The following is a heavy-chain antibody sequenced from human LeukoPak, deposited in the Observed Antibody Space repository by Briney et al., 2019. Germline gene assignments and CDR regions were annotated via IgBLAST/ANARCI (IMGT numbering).Heavy chain of an antibody. CDR2: IKQDGSEK. CDR3: ATHSSSSGYDAFDI. J-gene: IGHJ3*02. CDR1: GFIFSNYW. Sequence: TGGPLRLSCAASGFIFSNYWMSWLRQAPGKGLEWVANIKQDGSEKYYVDSVKGRFTISRENAKNSLYLQMNSLRAEDTAVYYCATHSSSSGYDAFDIWGQGTMVTVSS. D-gene: IGHD6-6*01. V-gene: IGHV3-7*03.